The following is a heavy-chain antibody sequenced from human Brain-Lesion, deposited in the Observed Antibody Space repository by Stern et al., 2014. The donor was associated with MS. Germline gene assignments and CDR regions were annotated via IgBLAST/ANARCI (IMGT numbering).Heavy chain of an antibody. Sequence: VQLVESGPGLVKPSQTLSLSCTVSGGSISSGGYYWSWIRQPAGQGLEWIGRIFNSGSTSYNPSLQSRVTISIDTSKTQFSLRLTSMTAADTAVYYCARGRVVPGFQYYATDVWGQGTTVIVSS. CDR1: GGSISSGGYY. D-gene: IGHD2-2*01. CDR3: ARGRVVPGFQYYATDV. V-gene: IGHV4-61*02. J-gene: IGHJ6*02. CDR2: IFNSGST.